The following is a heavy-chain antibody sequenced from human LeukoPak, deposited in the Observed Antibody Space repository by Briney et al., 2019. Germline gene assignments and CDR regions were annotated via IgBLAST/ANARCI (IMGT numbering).Heavy chain of an antibody. J-gene: IGHJ4*01. D-gene: IGHD6-13*01. V-gene: IGHV3-7*01. Sequence: GGSLRLSCAVSGFTFTDYWMNWVRQAPGKGLERVASIRQDGGEKSYVDSVKGRFTISRDNTKSSLYLQINSLRAEDTAVYYCARDGTAAGLYFDLWGRGTLVTVSS. CDR1: GFTFTDYW. CDR3: ARDGTAAGLYFDL. CDR2: IRQDGGEK.